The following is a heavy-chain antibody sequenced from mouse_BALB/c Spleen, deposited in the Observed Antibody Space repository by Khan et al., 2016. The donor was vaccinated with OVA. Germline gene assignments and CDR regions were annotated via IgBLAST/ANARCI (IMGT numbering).Heavy chain of an antibody. D-gene: IGHD1-1*01. CDR3: ARVYRSDFDY. CDR2: INPHVGET. Sequence: EVQLKESGPELVKPGASVKISCKASGYSFTGYFMNWVMQSHGKSLEWIGRINPHVGETLFNPKFKGKATLTVDESSSTAHMELRSLASEDSAVYYCARVYRSDFDYWGQGTTLTVYS. V-gene: IGHV1-20*02. J-gene: IGHJ2*01. CDR1: GYSFTGYF.